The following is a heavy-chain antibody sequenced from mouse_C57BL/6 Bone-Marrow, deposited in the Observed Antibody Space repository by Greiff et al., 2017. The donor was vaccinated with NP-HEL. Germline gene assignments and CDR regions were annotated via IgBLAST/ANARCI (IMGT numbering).Heavy chain of an antibody. J-gene: IGHJ1*03. CDR3: ASYPYWYFDV. V-gene: IGHV1-81*01. CDR1: GYTFTSYG. CDR2: IYPRSGNT. Sequence: QVQLQQSGAELARPGASVKLPCKASGYTFTSYGISWVKQRTGQGLEWIGEIYPRSGNTYYNEKFKGKATLTADKSSSTAYMELRSLTSEDSAVYFCASYPYWYFDVWGTGTTVTVSS.